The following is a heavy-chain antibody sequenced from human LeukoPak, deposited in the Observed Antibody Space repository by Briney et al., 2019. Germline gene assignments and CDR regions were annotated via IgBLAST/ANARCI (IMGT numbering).Heavy chain of an antibody. V-gene: IGHV4-61*01. CDR1: GGSVSSGSYY. Sequence: SETLSLTCTVSGGSVSSGSYYWSWIRQPPGKGLEWIGNIYYSGSTNYNPSLKSRVTISVDTSKNQFSLKLSSVTAADTAVYYCARVRDSSGWYLDAFDIWGQGTMVTVSS. D-gene: IGHD6-19*01. J-gene: IGHJ3*02. CDR2: IYYSGST. CDR3: ARVRDSSGWYLDAFDI.